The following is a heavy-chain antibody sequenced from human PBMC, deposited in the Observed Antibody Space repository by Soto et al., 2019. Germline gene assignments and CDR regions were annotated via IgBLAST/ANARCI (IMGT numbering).Heavy chain of an antibody. CDR3: AKDGPGPFDY. CDR1: GFTFRSYA. CDR2: ISGSGGST. D-gene: IGHD3-10*01. V-gene: IGHV3-23*01. J-gene: IGHJ4*02. Sequence: PGGSQRLSCTASGFTFRSYAMSWVRQAPGKGLEWVSAISGSGGSTYYADSVKGRFTISRDNSKNTLYLQMNSLRAEDTAVYYCAKDGPGPFDYWGQGTLVTVSS.